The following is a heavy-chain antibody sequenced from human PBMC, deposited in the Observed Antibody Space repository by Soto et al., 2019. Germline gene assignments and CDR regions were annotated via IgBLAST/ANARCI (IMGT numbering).Heavy chain of an antibody. Sequence: GASVKVSCKASGGTFSSYAISWVRQAPGQGLDWMGGIIPIFGTANYAQKFQGRVTITADESTSTAYMELSSLRSDDTAVYYCARSARPPYYYDSSGHTLDYWGQGTLVTVSS. CDR1: GGTFSSYA. CDR2: IIPIFGTA. J-gene: IGHJ4*02. CDR3: ARSARPPYYYDSSGHTLDY. V-gene: IGHV1-69*13. D-gene: IGHD3-22*01.